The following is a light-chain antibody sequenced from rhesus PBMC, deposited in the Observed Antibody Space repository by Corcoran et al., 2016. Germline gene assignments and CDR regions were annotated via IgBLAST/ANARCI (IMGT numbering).Light chain of an antibody. CDR3: QQYESYPVT. CDR2: AAT. Sequence: DIQMTQSPSSLSASVGDTVTITCRASQGISSSLNWVQQTPVKAPKLLISAATTLQRGVPSRFSGSGSGPAFTRTIRSLQPADLATYYCQQYESYPVTVGGGTKVEIK. CDR1: QGISSS. J-gene: IGKJ4*01. V-gene: IGKV1-28*02.